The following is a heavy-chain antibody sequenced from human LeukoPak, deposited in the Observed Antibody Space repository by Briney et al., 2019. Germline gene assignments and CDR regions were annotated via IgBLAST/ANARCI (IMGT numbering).Heavy chain of an antibody. CDR1: GFTFSSYS. Sequence: GGSLRLSCAASGFTFSSYSMNWVRQAPGKGLEWVSSISSSSSYIYYADSVKGRFTISRDNAKNSLYLQMNSLRAEDTAVYYCARDLPSGGIAAAGTLDYWGQGTLVTVSS. D-gene: IGHD6-13*01. J-gene: IGHJ4*02. CDR3: ARDLPSGGIAAAGTLDY. V-gene: IGHV3-21*01. CDR2: ISSSSSYI.